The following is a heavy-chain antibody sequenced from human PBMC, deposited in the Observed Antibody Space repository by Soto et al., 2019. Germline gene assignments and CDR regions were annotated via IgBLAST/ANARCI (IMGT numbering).Heavy chain of an antibody. CDR3: ARDKDNFWSGYDNYYYYYMDV. V-gene: IGHV1-3*01. J-gene: IGHJ6*03. Sequence: ASVKVSCKASGYTFTSYAMHWVRQAPGQRLEWMGWINAGNGNTKYSQKFRGRVTITRDTSASTAYMELSSLRSEDTAVYYCARDKDNFWSGYDNYYYYYMDVWGKGTTVTVSS. CDR2: INAGNGNT. D-gene: IGHD3-3*01. CDR1: GYTFTSYA.